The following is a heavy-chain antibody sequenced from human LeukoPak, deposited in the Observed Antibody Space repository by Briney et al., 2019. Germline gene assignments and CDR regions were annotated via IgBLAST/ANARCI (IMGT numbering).Heavy chain of an antibody. Sequence: PGGSLRLSCAASGFTLRSYWMHWVRQAPGKGLVWVSRIKTDGSSITNADSVKGRFTIPRDNDKNTLYLQMNSLRAEDTAVYYCTRGQYSYGSFDYWGQGTLVTVSS. CDR1: GFTLRSYW. CDR3: TRGQYSYGSFDY. J-gene: IGHJ4*02. CDR2: IKTDGSSI. V-gene: IGHV3-74*01. D-gene: IGHD5-18*01.